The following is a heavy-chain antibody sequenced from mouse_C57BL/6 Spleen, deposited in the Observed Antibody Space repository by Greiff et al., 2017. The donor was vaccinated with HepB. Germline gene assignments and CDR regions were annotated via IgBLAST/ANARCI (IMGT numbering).Heavy chain of an antibody. D-gene: IGHD1-1*01. CDR3: APEGITTVVATGYFDV. V-gene: IGHV14-2*01. J-gene: IGHJ1*03. CDR1: GFNIKDYY. Sequence: VQLQQSGAELVKPGASVKLSCTASGFNIKDYYMHWVKQRTEQGLGWIGRIDPEDGEIKYAPKFQGKATITADTSSNTAYLQLSSLTSEDTAVYYCAPEGITTVVATGYFDVWGTGTTVTVSS. CDR2: IDPEDGEI.